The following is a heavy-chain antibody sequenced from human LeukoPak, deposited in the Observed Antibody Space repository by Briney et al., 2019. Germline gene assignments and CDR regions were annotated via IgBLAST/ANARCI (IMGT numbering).Heavy chain of an antibody. D-gene: IGHD4-17*01. CDR3: ARGRYGDYVGEDGFDI. CDR2: INHSGST. CDR1: GGSISSYY. Sequence: SETLSLTCTVSGGSISSYYWNWIRQPPGKGLEWIGEINHSGSTNYNPSLKSRVTISVDTSKNQFSLKLTSVTAADTAVYYCARGRYGDYVGEDGFDIWGQGTMVTVSS. J-gene: IGHJ3*02. V-gene: IGHV4-34*01.